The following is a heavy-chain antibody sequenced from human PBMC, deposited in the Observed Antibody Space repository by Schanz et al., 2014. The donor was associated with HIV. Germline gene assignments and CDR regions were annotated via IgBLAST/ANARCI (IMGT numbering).Heavy chain of an antibody. CDR1: GFTFSSYG. D-gene: IGHD2-15*01. J-gene: IGHJ4*02. V-gene: IGHV3-33*06. CDR3: VKEDCSGGLCNSDH. Sequence: QVQLVESGGCVVQPGRSLRLSCAASGFTFSSYGMHWVRQAPGKGLEWVAVIWYDGSNKYYADSVKGRFTVSRDNSRNTLYLQMNSLRAEDTAVYYCVKEDCSGGLCNSDHWGQGTLVTVSS. CDR2: IWYDGSNK.